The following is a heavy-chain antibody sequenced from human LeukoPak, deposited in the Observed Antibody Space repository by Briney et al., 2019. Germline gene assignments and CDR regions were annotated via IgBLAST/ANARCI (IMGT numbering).Heavy chain of an antibody. D-gene: IGHD3-10*01. CDR1: GFTFTTYW. CDR3: AKDSRFGELSAFDY. CDR2: INQDGTEK. J-gene: IGHJ4*02. Sequence: GGSLRLACAASGFTFTTYWMSWVRQFPGKGLEWVANINQDGTEKYYVDSVKGRFTISRDNAKNSLYLQMNSLRAEDTALYYCAKDSRFGELSAFDYWGQGTLVTVSS. V-gene: IGHV3-7*03.